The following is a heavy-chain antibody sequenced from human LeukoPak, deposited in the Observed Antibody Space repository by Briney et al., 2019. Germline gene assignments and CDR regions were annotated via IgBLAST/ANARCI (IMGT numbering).Heavy chain of an antibody. Sequence: PGGSLRLSCAASGFTFSNYWMSWVRQAPGKGLESVANIKQDGSQKYYVDSVKGRFTISRDNAKNSLYLQMNSLRAEDTAVYYCATHSGYYYYFDYWGQGALVTVSS. CDR1: GFTFSNYW. V-gene: IGHV3-7*01. J-gene: IGHJ4*02. CDR2: IKQDGSQK. CDR3: ATHSGYYYYFDY. D-gene: IGHD3-22*01.